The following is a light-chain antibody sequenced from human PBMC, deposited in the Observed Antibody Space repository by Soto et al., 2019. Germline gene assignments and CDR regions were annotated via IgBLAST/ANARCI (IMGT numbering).Light chain of an antibody. CDR1: QSVSSS. CDR2: GAS. V-gene: IGKV3-15*01. J-gene: IGKJ5*01. CDR3: QQYGTSEII. Sequence: EIVMTQSPATLSVTPGERATLSCRASQSVSSSLAWYQQKPGQAPRLLIYGASTRATGIPARFSGSGSGTEFTLTISSLQSEDFAVFFCQQYGTSEIIFGQGTRLEIK.